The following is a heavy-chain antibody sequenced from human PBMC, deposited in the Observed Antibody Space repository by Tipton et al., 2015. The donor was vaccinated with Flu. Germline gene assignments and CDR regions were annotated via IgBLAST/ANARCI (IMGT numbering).Heavy chain of an antibody. CDR2: INHSGST. CDR3: ARDSRAVPPYGEDV. J-gene: IGHJ6*02. D-gene: IGHD6-19*01. CDR1: VDSFSGYY. Sequence: GLVKPSETLSLTCAVYVDSFSGYYWNWIRQPPGKGLQWIGEINHSGSTNYNPSLKSRVTISVDTSKNQFSLKLSSVTAADTAVYYCARDSRAVPPYGEDVWGQGTTVTVSS. V-gene: IGHV4-34*01.